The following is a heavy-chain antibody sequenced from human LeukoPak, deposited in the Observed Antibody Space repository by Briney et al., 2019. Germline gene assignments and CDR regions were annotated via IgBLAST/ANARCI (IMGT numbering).Heavy chain of an antibody. J-gene: IGHJ3*02. CDR3: ARVAPGGSIFGVVMDAFDI. V-gene: IGHV4-59*12. D-gene: IGHD3-3*01. Sequence: PSETLSLTCTVFGDSISIYYWSWIRQPPGKGLEWIGYIYYSGSTNYNPSLKSRVTMSVDTSKNQFSLKLSSVTAADTAVYYCARVAPGGSIFGVVMDAFDIWGQGTTVTVSS. CDR2: IYYSGST. CDR1: GDSISIYY.